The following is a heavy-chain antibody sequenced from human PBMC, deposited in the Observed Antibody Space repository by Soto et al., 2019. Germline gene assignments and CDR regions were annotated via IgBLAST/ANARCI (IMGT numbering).Heavy chain of an antibody. D-gene: IGHD1-20*01. V-gene: IGHV4-39*02. CDR1: GGSISSSSYY. CDR3: ARERITPNWFDP. J-gene: IGHJ5*02. Sequence: PSETLSLTCTVSGGSISSSSYYWGWIRQPPGKGLEWIGSIYYSGSTYYNPSLKSRVTISVDTSKNQFSLKLSSVTAEDTAVYYCARERITPNWFDPWGQGTLVTVSS. CDR2: IYYSGST.